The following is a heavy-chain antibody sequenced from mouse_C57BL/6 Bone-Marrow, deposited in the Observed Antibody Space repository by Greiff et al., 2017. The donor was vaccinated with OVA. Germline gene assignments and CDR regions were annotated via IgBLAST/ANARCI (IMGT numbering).Heavy chain of an antibody. V-gene: IGHV7-1*01. CDR1: GFTFSDFY. CDR3: ARDDGYYGFDY. D-gene: IGHD2-3*01. CDR2: SRNKANDYTK. Sequence: EVKLMESGGGLVQSGRSLRLSCATSGFTFSDFYMEWVRQAPGKGLEWIAASRNKANDYTKEYSASVKGRFIVSRDTSQSILYLQMNALRAEDTAIYYCARDDGYYGFDYWGQGTTLTVSS. J-gene: IGHJ2*01.